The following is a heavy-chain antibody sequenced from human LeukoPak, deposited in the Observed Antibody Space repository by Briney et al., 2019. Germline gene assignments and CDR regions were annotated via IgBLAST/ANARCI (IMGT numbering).Heavy chain of an antibody. Sequence: GESLRISCKGSGYNFTTYWIAWVRQMPGKGLEWMGIIYPGDSDTRYSPSFQGQVTISADKSISTAYLQWSSLKASDTAIYYCARRVGWNYSFDYWGQGTLVTVSS. CDR2: IYPGDSDT. D-gene: IGHD1-7*01. CDR1: GYNFTTYW. J-gene: IGHJ4*02. CDR3: ARRVGWNYSFDY. V-gene: IGHV5-51*01.